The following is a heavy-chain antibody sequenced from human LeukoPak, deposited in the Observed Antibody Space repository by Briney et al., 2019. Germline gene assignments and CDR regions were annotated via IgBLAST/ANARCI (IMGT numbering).Heavy chain of an antibody. CDR3: AKGAVSPDYYYYMDV. Sequence: PGGSLRLSCAASGFTFNSYGMHWVRQAPGKGLEWVAFIRYDGSNKYYADSVKGRFTISRDNSKNTLYLQMNSLRAEDTAVYYCAKGAVSPDYYYYMDVWGKGTTVTISS. CDR2: IRYDGSNK. CDR1: GFTFNSYG. V-gene: IGHV3-30*02. J-gene: IGHJ6*03. D-gene: IGHD6-19*01.